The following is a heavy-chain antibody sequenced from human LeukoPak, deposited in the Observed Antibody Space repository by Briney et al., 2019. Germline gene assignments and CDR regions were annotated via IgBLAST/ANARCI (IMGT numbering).Heavy chain of an antibody. Sequence: SETLSLNCTKTGGSISSYYWNLIRQPPGHGLYLIGYIYYSGSTNYNPSLKSRVTISVDTSKNQFSLKLSSVTAADTAMYYCARDSIWEGLVIGFDYWGQGTLVTVSS. V-gene: IGHV4-59*01. J-gene: IGHJ4*02. CDR3: ARDSIWEGLVIGFDY. CDR2: IYYSGST. D-gene: IGHD3/OR15-3a*01. CDR1: GGSISSYY.